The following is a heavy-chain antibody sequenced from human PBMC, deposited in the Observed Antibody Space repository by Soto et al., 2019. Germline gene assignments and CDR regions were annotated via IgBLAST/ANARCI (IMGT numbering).Heavy chain of an antibody. V-gene: IGHV2-5*02. CDR3: AHSPPTYYNIWSGSHEAFDI. CDR2: IYWDDDK. D-gene: IGHD3-3*01. J-gene: IGHJ3*02. CDR1: GFSLNTSGVG. Sequence: SGPTLVKPAQTLTLTCTFSGFSLNTSGVGVGWIRQPPGKALEWLALIYWDDDKRYSPSLKSRLTITKATSKNQVVLTVTNIDPVDTGTYYCAHSPPTYYNIWSGSHEAFDIWGQGTMVTVSS.